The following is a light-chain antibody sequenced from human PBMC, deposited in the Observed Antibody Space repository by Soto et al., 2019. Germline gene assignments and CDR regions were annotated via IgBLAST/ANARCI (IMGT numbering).Light chain of an antibody. CDR1: SSNIGSNA. CDR2: NNN. J-gene: IGLJ1*01. Sequence: QSVLPQPPSRSGAPGQRVTISCSGSSSNIGSNAVNWYQQFPGTAPKLLIYNNNQRPSGVPDRFSGSKSGTSASLAISGLQSGDEAEYYCEAWVDSLREVFATGNKVTVL. V-gene: IGLV1-44*01. CDR3: EAWVDSLREV.